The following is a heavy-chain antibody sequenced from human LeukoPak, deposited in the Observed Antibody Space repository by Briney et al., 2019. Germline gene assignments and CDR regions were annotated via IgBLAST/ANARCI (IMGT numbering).Heavy chain of an antibody. CDR1: GGSISSGGYS. D-gene: IGHD3-10*01. CDR3: ARVKMVRGVYLGFDY. J-gene: IGHJ4*02. CDR2: IYHSGST. Sequence: PSETLSLTCAVSGGSISSGGYSWSWIRQPPGKGLEWIGYIYHSGSTYYNPSLKSRVTISVDRSKNQFSLKLSSVTAADTAVYYCARVKMVRGVYLGFDYWGQGTLVTVSS. V-gene: IGHV4-30-2*01.